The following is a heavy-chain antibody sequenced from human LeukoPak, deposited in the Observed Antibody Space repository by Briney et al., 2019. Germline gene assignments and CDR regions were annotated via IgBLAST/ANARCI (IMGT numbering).Heavy chain of an antibody. CDR2: IYYSGST. V-gene: IGHV4-39*01. J-gene: IGHJ5*02. D-gene: IGHD6-19*01. CDR3: ARQTTDSSGWYNWFDP. Sequence: SETLSLTCTVSGGSISSSSYYWGWIRQPPGKGLEWIGSIYYSGSTYYNPSLKSRVTVSVDTSKNQFSLKLSSVTAADTAVYYCARQTTDSSGWYNWFDPWGQGTLVTVSS. CDR1: GGSISSSSYY.